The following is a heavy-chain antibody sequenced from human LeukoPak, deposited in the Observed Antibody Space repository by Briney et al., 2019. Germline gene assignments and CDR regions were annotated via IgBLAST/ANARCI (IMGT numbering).Heavy chain of an antibody. CDR3: ARGASFSEVSISVGVSLDY. D-gene: IGHD2-21*01. CDR2: INPNSGGT. CDR1: GYTLTDYY. V-gene: IGHV1-2*06. J-gene: IGHJ4*02. Sequence: ASVKVSCKASGYTLTDYYMHWVRQAPGQGLEWMGRINPNSGGTNYAQKFQGRVTMTRDTSISTVYMELSRLRSDDTAVYYCARGASFSEVSISVGVSLDYWGQGTLVTVSS.